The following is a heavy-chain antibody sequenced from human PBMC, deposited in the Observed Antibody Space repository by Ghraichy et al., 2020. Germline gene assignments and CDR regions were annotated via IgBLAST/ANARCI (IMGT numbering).Heavy chain of an antibody. D-gene: IGHD2-2*02. CDR2: IYPGDSDT. CDR3: ARTAVVPAAIGDSLHAFDI. V-gene: IGHV5-51*01. J-gene: IGHJ3*02. Sequence: GESLNISCKGSGYSFTSYWIGWVRQMPGKGLEWMGIIYPGDSDTRYSPSFQGQVTISADKSISTAYLQWSSLKASDTAMYYCARTAVVPAAIGDSLHAFDIWGQGTMVTVSS. CDR1: GYSFTSYW.